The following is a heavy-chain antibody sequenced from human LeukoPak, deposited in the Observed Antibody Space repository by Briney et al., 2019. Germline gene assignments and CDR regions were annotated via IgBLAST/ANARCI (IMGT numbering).Heavy chain of an antibody. CDR3: ARDAGSGDDAFDI. CDR2: ISSSSSYI. D-gene: IGHD2-15*01. V-gene: IGHV3-21*01. Sequence: PGGYLRLSCAASGFTFSSYSMNWVRQAPGKGLEWVSSISSSSSYIYYADSVEGRFTISRDNAKNSLYLQMNSLRAEDTAVYYCARDAGSGDDAFDIWGQGTMVTVSS. J-gene: IGHJ3*02. CDR1: GFTFSSYS.